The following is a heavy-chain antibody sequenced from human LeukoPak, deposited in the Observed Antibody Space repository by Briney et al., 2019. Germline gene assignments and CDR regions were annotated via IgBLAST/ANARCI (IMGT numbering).Heavy chain of an antibody. Sequence: GGSLRLSCAASGLTGSHNYVSWVRQAPGKGLEWVANIKEDGSVKNYVDSEKGRFTISRDNAKNSLFLQMNSLRAEDTAVYYCARERYGNYNWGQGTLVTVSS. D-gene: IGHD4-11*01. CDR2: IKEDGSVK. CDR3: ARERYGNYN. J-gene: IGHJ4*02. CDR1: GLTGSHNY. V-gene: IGHV3-7*03.